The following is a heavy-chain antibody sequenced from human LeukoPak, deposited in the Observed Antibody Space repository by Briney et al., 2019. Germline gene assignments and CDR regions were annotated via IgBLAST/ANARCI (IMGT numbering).Heavy chain of an antibody. V-gene: IGHV1-2*02. D-gene: IGHD6-13*01. Sequence: ASVKVSCKASGYTFTGYYMHWVRQAPGQGLEWMGWINPNSGGTNYAQKFQGRVTMTRDTSISTAYMELSRLRSDDTAVYSCARQSAIPATGGPDQSFDYWCQGTLVTVSS. CDR3: ARQSAIPATGGPDQSFDY. J-gene: IGHJ4*02. CDR2: INPNSGGT. CDR1: GYTFTGYY.